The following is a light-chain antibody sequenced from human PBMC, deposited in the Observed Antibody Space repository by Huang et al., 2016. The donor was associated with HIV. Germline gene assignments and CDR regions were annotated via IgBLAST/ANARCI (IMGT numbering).Light chain of an antibody. J-gene: IGKJ4*01. V-gene: IGKV4-1*01. Sequence: DIVMTQSPDSLTVSLGERATITCRSSQSLFFSSNKRSYLAWYQKKPGQPPKLVISWESAREYGVPDRFSGSGSETHVTLTINSLQAEDVAVYYCQQYYHNPLTFGGGTKVEI. CDR1: QSLFFSSNKRSY. CDR3: QQYYHNPLT. CDR2: WES.